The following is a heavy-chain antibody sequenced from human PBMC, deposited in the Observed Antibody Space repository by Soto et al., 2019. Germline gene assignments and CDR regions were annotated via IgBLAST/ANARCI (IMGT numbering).Heavy chain of an antibody. CDR2: ISSSSSTI. CDR3: ARRSGWYGDAFDI. D-gene: IGHD6-19*01. J-gene: IGHJ3*02. CDR1: GFTFSSYS. Sequence: GGSLRLSCAASGFTFSSYSMNWVRQAPGKGLEWVSYISSSSSTIYYADSVKGRFTISRDNAKNSLYLQMNSLRAEDTAVYYCARRSGWYGDAFDIWGQGTMVTVSS. V-gene: IGHV3-48*01.